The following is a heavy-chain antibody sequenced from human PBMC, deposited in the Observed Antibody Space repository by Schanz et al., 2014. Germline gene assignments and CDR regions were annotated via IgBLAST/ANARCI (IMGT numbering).Heavy chain of an antibody. Sequence: QGQLVESGGGVVQPGRSLRLSCAASGFTFSSYAMHWVRQAPGKGLEWVAVMSYDGSNKYYADSVKGRFTISRDTPKTPLYVQINSRRADDPPVYYCAKDYESDLSPPRHDAFDVWGQGTVVTVSS. D-gene: IGHD3-22*01. CDR1: GFTFSSYA. CDR3: AKDYESDLSPPRHDAFDV. J-gene: IGHJ3*01. CDR2: MSYDGSNK. V-gene: IGHV3-30-3*01.